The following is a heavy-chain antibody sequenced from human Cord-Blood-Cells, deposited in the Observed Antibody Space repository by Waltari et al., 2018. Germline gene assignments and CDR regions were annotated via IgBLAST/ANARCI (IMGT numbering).Heavy chain of an antibody. J-gene: IGHJ4*02. Sequence: QLQLQESGPGLVKPSETLSLTCTVTGGSISSSSYSRGWIRQPPGKGLEWSGSIYYSGSTYYTPSLKSRVTISVDTSKNQFSLKLSSVTAADTAVYYCARLDGYYFDYWGQGTLVTVSS. D-gene: IGHD4-17*01. CDR2: IYYSGST. CDR3: ARLDGYYFDY. V-gene: IGHV4-39*01. CDR1: GGSISSSSYS.